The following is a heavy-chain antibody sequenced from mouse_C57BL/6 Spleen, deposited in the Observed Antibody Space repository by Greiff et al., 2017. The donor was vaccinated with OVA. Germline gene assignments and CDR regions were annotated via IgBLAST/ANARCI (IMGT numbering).Heavy chain of an antibody. V-gene: IGHV1-22*01. J-gene: IGHJ3*01. CDR1: GYTFTDYN. D-gene: IGHD2-4*01. CDR2: INPNNGGT. Sequence: EVQLQQSGPELVKPGASVKMSCKASGYTFTDYNMHWVKQSHGKSLEWIGYINPNNGGTSYNQKFKGKATLTVNKSSSTAYMELRSLTSEDSAVYYCARGTYYDYDLFAYWGQGTLVTVSA. CDR3: ARGTYYDYDLFAY.